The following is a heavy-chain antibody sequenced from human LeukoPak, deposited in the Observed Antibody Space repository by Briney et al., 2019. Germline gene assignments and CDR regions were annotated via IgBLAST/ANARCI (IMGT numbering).Heavy chain of an antibody. CDR3: ARDPRSTTYYYDSSGYYYDY. D-gene: IGHD3-22*01. CDR2: IYHSGST. V-gene: IGHV4-38-2*02. J-gene: IGHJ4*02. CDR1: GYSISSGYY. Sequence: PSETLSLTCTVSGYSISSGYYWGWIRQPPGKGLEWIGSIYHSGSTYYNPSLKSRVTISVDTSKNQFSLKLSSVTAADTAVYYCARDPRSTTYYYDSSGYYYDYWGQGTLVTVSS.